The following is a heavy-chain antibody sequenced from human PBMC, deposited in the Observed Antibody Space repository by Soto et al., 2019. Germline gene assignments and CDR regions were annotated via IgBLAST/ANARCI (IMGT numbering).Heavy chain of an antibody. CDR2: INSDGSTT. J-gene: IGHJ4*02. V-gene: IGHV3-74*01. CDR3: ARGYSSGPDY. Sequence: GGSLRLSCAASGFTFSDHWMHWVRQVPGKGLVWVARINSDGSTTTYADSVKGRFTISRANARNTLYLQMDSLRAGDTALYYCARGYSSGPDYWGQGTPVTVSS. CDR1: GFTFSDHW. D-gene: IGHD6-19*01.